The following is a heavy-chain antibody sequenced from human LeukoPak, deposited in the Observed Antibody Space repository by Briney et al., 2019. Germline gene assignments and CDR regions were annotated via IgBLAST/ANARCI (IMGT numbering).Heavy chain of an antibody. J-gene: IGHJ5*02. Sequence: ASVKVSCKASGYALTTSDINWVRQATGQGLEWMGWMNPDSGDTGYAEKFQDRLTIVGDTSINTAYMELTSLKSEDTAVYYCTRAWDLWGQGTLVTVSS. CDR1: GYALTTSD. CDR3: TRAWDL. V-gene: IGHV1-8*03. CDR2: MNPDSGDT.